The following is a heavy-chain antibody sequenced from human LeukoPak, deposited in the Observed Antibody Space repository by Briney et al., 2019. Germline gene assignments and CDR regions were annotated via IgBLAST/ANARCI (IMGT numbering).Heavy chain of an antibody. V-gene: IGHV3-33*01. D-gene: IGHD4-23*01. CDR3: ARDSRQTGGNSMGSRYYFDY. CDR2: IWYDGSNT. CDR1: GFTFSSYG. J-gene: IGHJ4*02. Sequence: GGSLRLSCAASGFTFSSYGMHWVRQAPGKGLEWVAVIWYDGSNTYYADSVKGRFTISRDNSKNTLYLQMNSLRAEDTAVYYCARDSRQTGGNSMGSRYYFDYWGQGTLVTVSS.